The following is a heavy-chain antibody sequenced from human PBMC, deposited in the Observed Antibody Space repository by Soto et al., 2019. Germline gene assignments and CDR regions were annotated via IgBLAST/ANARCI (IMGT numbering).Heavy chain of an antibody. D-gene: IGHD4-17*01. CDR1: GFTFDDYA. CDR2: ISWNSGSI. Sequence: GGSLRVSCAASGFTFDDYAMHWVRQAPGKGLEWVSGISWNSGSIGYADSVKGRFTISRDNAKNSLYLQMNSLRAEDTALYYCAKDPSRDTVTTEGIFDYWGQGTLVTVSS. J-gene: IGHJ4*02. CDR3: AKDPSRDTVTTEGIFDY. V-gene: IGHV3-9*01.